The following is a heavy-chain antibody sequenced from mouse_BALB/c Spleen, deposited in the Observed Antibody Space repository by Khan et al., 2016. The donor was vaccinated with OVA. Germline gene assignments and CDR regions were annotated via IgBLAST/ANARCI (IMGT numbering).Heavy chain of an antibody. Sequence: VQLQESGPELVKPGASVKMSCKASEYTFTDYVMNWVKQRTGQGLEWIGQIYPGSDSTYYNENFKGKATLTADSSSSTAYMQLSNLTSEGSAVYFCARAGWDVFAYWGQGTLVTVSA. V-gene: IGHV1-77*01. CDR3: ARAGWDVFAY. D-gene: IGHD4-1*01. CDR1: EYTFTDYV. CDR2: IYPGSDST. J-gene: IGHJ3*01.